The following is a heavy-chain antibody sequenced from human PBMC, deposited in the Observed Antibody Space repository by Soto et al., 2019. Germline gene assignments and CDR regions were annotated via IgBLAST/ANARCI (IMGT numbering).Heavy chain of an antibody. CDR2: VSGSVSTT. J-gene: IGHJ4*02. V-gene: IGHV3-23*01. Sequence: SLILSCAASGFTFSSYAMSWVRQAAGKGLEWVSSVSGSVSTTYYADSVKGRFTISRDNSKNTLYLQMNSLRAEDTAVYYCAKIQMFYGVSKLGGWVDSWGQGTLVTVSS. D-gene: IGHD6-6*01. CDR3: AKIQMFYGVSKLGGWVDS. CDR1: GFTFSSYA.